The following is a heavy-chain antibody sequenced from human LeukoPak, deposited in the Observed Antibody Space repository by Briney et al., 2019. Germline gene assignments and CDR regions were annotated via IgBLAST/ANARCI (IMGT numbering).Heavy chain of an antibody. D-gene: IGHD2-2*01. Sequence: PSETLSPTCTVSGVSINSHYLNWIRQPPGKGLEWIGYIYGSGRTNYNPSLKSRVTMSVDTSKNQFSLKLSSVTAADTAVYYCARDLGDIVVVPAAF. V-gene: IGHV4-59*11. J-gene: IGHJ3*01. CDR2: IYGSGRT. CDR1: GVSINSHY. CDR3: ARDLGDIVVVPAAF.